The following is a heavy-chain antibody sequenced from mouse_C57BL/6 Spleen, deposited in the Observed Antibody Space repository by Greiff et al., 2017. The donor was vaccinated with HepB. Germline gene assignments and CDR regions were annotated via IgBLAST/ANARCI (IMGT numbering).Heavy chain of an antibody. CDR3: ARSLYYYGSSPYAMDY. CDR1: GYTFTSYW. CDR2: INPSNGGT. J-gene: IGHJ4*01. D-gene: IGHD1-1*01. V-gene: IGHV1-53*01. Sequence: QVQLQQPGTELVKPGASVKLSCKASGYTFTSYWMHWVKQRPGQGLEWIGNINPSNGGTNYNEKFKSKDTLTVDKSSSTAYMQLSSLTSEDSAVYYCARSLYYYGSSPYAMDYWGQGTSVTVSS.